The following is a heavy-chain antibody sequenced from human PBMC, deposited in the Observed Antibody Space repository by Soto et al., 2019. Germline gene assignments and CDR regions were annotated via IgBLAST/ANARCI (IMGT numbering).Heavy chain of an antibody. CDR3: ARPTSSGYIYY. Sequence: GGSLRLSCVASGFSVSTNYMSWVRQAPGKRPEWVSGIYSGDTTYYADSVKGRFTISKDNSKNTLYLQMDSLRVEDTAVYYCARPTSSGYIYYWGQGALVTVSS. J-gene: IGHJ4*02. V-gene: IGHV3-53*01. D-gene: IGHD3-22*01. CDR1: GFSVSTNY. CDR2: IYSGDTT.